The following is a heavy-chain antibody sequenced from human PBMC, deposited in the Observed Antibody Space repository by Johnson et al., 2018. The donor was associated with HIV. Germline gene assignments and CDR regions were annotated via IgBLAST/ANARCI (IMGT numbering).Heavy chain of an antibody. J-gene: IGHJ3*02. D-gene: IGHD3-10*01. CDR2: IKQDGREK. V-gene: IGHV3-7*02. CDR3: ARSDMTRVRGGAFDI. Sequence: VQLVESGGGLVQPGGSLRLSCTASGFTFRSYWMTWVRQAPGKGLEWVANIKQDGREKYYVDSVKGRFTISRDNAKNSLYLQMNSLRAEDTAVYYCARSDMTRVRGGAFDIWGQGTMVTVSS. CDR1: GFTFRSYW.